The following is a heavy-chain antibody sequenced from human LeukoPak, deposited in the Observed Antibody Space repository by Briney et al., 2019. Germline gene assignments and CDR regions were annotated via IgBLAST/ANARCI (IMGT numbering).Heavy chain of an antibody. J-gene: IGHJ4*02. CDR3: ARRLNKVVPAAYDY. V-gene: IGHV4-34*01. D-gene: IGHD2-2*01. CDR1: GGSFSGYY. Sequence: PSETLSLTCAVYGGSFSGYYWSWIRQPPGKGLEWIGEINHSGSTNYNPSLKSRVTISVDTSKNQFSLKLSSVTVADTAVYYCARRLNKVVPAAYDYWGQGTLVTVSS. CDR2: INHSGST.